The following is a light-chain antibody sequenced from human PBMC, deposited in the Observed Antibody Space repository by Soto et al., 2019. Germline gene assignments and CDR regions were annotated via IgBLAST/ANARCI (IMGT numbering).Light chain of an antibody. CDR3: SSYAGSNNFV. CDR2: EVS. J-gene: IGLJ1*01. Sequence: QSALTQPPSASGSPGQSVTISCTGTSSDVGGYNYVSWYQQHPGKAPKLMIYEVSERPSGVPDRFSGSKSSNTASLTVSGLQAEDEADYYRSSYAGSNNFVFXTGTKVTVL. CDR1: SSDVGGYNY. V-gene: IGLV2-8*01.